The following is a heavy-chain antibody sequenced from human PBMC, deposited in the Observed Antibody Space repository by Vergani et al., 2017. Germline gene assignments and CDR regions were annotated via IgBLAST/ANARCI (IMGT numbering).Heavy chain of an antibody. V-gene: IGHV3-30*02. D-gene: IGHD3-10*01. CDR3: ANEGSANRIRGWLDH. Sequence: VQLVESGGGLVQPGGSLRLSCVASGFSVSNSGMHWVRQTPGKGLEWVAFIQYDGSDIFYADFVEGRFTISRDNSKNSLYLQMRSLRFDDTAVYYGANEGSANRIRGWLDHWGQGALVTVSS. CDR1: GFSVSNSG. CDR2: IQYDGSDI. J-gene: IGHJ4*02.